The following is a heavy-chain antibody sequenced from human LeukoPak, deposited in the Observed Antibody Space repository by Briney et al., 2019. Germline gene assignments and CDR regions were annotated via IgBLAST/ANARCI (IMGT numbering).Heavy chain of an antibody. CDR2: MNPNSGNT. Sequence: ASVKVSCKASGYTFTSYDINWVRQATGQGLEWMGWMNPNSGNTGYAQKFQGRVTMARNTSISTAYMELSSLRSEDTAVYYCARIGGLWFGDSYYYGMDVWGQGTTVTVSS. CDR3: ARIGGLWFGDSYYYGMDV. CDR1: GYTFTSYD. D-gene: IGHD3-10*01. V-gene: IGHV1-8*01. J-gene: IGHJ6*02.